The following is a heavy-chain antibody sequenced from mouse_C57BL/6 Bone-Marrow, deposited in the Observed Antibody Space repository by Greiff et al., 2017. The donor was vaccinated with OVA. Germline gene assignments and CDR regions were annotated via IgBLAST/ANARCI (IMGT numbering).Heavy chain of an antibody. CDR1: GFTFSSYG. CDR3: ARQGGSSSFAY. CDR2: ISSGGSYT. Sequence: EVKLVESGGGLVKPGGSLKLSCAASGFTFSSYGMSWVRQTPDKRLEWVATISSGGSYTYYPDSVKGRFTISRDNAKNTLYLQMSSLKSEDTAMYYCARQGGSSSFAYWGQGTLVTVSA. J-gene: IGHJ3*01. D-gene: IGHD1-1*01. V-gene: IGHV5-6*03.